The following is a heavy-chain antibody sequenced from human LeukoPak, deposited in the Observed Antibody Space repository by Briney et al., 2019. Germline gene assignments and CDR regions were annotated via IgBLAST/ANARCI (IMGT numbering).Heavy chain of an antibody. CDR1: GYTFTGYY. V-gene: IGHV1-2*02. J-gene: IGHJ6*02. CDR2: INPNSGGT. Sequence: ASVKVSSKASGYTFTGYYMHWVRQAPGQGLEWMGWINPNSGGTNYAQKFQGRVTMTRDTSISTAYMELSRLRSDDTAVYYCARVPLGACSSTSCYYGMDVWGQGTTVTVSS. CDR3: ARVPLGACSSTSCYYGMDV. D-gene: IGHD2-2*01.